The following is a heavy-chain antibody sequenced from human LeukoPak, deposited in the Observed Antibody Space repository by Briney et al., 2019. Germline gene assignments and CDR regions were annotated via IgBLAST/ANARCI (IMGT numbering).Heavy chain of an antibody. Sequence: ASVKVSCKASGYTFTDYYMHWVRQAPGQGLEWMGWVIPSSGGTTYAEKFQERVAMTRDTSISTAYMELTRLTSDDTAVYYCAPFNHDQNMFDQWGQGTLVTVPS. CDR2: VIPSSGGT. CDR1: GYTFTDYY. J-gene: IGHJ4*02. D-gene: IGHD2/OR15-2a*01. CDR3: APFNHDQNMFDQ. V-gene: IGHV1-2*02.